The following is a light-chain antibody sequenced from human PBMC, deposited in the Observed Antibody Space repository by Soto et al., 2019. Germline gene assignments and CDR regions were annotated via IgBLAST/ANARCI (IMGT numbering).Light chain of an antibody. CDR3: QQSYSTPPIT. CDR2: SAS. Sequence: DIQMTQSPSAQSASVGDTVTITFRASQSIRSHINWYQQKPGKAPKLLIYSASSLQSGVPSGFSGSGSGTDFTLTISDLQPEDFATYYCQQSYSTPPITFGQGTRLETK. V-gene: IGKV1-39*01. CDR1: QSIRSH. J-gene: IGKJ5*01.